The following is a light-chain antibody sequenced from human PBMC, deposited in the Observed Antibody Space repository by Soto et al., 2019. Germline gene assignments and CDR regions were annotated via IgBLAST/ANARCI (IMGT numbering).Light chain of an antibody. CDR2: DAS. CDR1: QSVSSY. J-gene: IGKJ5*01. CDR3: QQRSNPTT. Sequence: EIVLTQSPATLSLSPGERSTLSFRASQSVSSYLAWYQQKPGQAPRLLIYDASNRATGIPARFSGSGSGTDFTLTISSLEPEDFAVYYCQQRSNPTTFGQGTRLEIK. V-gene: IGKV3-11*01.